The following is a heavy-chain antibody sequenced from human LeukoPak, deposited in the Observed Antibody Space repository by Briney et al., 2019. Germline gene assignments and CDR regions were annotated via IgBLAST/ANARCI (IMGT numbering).Heavy chain of an antibody. Sequence: GWALRLSCAASVSAFSRYWMHWVRQAPGKGLVWVSRVKSDGSDTIYADSVKGRFTLSRDNAKNTLYLQMDSLRAEDTAVYYCTTGIGNYYYYWGQGTLVTVAS. V-gene: IGHV3-74*01. CDR3: TTGIGNYYYY. CDR2: VKSDGSDT. D-gene: IGHD3-10*01. J-gene: IGHJ4*02. CDR1: VSAFSRYW.